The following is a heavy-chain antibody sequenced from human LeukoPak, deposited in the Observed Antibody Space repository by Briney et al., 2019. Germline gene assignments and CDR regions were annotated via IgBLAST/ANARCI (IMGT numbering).Heavy chain of an antibody. CDR3: ATRANIVVVVAATEGAFDI. V-gene: IGHV4-38-2*02. J-gene: IGHJ3*02. CDR1: GYSISSGYY. D-gene: IGHD2-15*01. Sequence: PSETLSLTCTVSGYSISSGYYWGWIRQPPGKGLELIGSIYHSGSTYYNPSLKSRVTISVDTSKNQFSLKLSSVNAADTAVYYCATRANIVVVVAATEGAFDIWGQGTMVTVSS. CDR2: IYHSGST.